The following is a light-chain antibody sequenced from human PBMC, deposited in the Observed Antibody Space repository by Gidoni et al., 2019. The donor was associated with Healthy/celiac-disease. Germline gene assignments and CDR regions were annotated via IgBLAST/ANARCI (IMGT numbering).Light chain of an antibody. CDR2: DAS. CDR3: QQYGNLPLT. CDR1: QDISNY. Sequence: DIQMTQSPSSLSASVGDRVTITCQASQDISNYLNWYHQKPGQAPKLLIYDASNLETGVPSRFSGSGSGTDFTFTISSLQPEDIATYYCQQYGNLPLTFGGGTKVEIK. J-gene: IGKJ4*01. V-gene: IGKV1-33*01.